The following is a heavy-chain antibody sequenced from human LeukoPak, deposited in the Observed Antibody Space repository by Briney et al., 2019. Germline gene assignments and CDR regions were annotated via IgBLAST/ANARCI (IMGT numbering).Heavy chain of an antibody. V-gene: IGHV1-69*04. CDR1: GGTFSNYA. Sequence: ASVKVSCKASGGTFSNYAISWVRQAPGQGLEWLGRIIPILGIANYAQKFQGRVTITADKSTSTVYMELSSLRSEDTAVYYCARGFDYYDSSGYHPPDVWGQGTTVTVSS. J-gene: IGHJ6*02. CDR3: ARGFDYYDSSGYHPPDV. CDR2: IIPILGIA. D-gene: IGHD3-22*01.